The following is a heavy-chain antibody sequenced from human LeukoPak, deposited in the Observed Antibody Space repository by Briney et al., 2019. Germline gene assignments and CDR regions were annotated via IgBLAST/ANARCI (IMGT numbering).Heavy chain of an antibody. CDR2: INPNSGGT. CDR3: ARDQRIRCSGGSCYSAVSSSGWYGLFDY. Sequence: ASVKVSCKASGYTFTSYYMHWVRQAPGQGLEWMGRINPNSGGTNYAQKFQGRVTMTRDTSISTAYMELSRLRSDDTAVYYCARDQRIRCSGGSCYSAVSSSGWYGLFDYWGQGTLVTVSS. CDR1: GYTFTSYY. V-gene: IGHV1-2*06. D-gene: IGHD2-15*01. J-gene: IGHJ4*02.